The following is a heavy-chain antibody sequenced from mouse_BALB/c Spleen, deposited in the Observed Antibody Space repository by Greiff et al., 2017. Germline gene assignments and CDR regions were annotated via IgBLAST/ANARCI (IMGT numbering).Heavy chain of an antibody. CDR1: GFTFSSYG. D-gene: IGHD1-1*01. CDR3: ARDTPYYGSWTWFAY. Sequence: EVKLMESGGGLVQPGGSLKLSCAASGFTFSSYGMSWVRQTPDKRLELVATINSNGGSTYYPDSVKGRFTISRDNAKNTLYLQMSSLKSEDTAMYYCARDTPYYGSWTWFAYWGQGTLVTVSA. CDR2: INSNGGST. J-gene: IGHJ3*01. V-gene: IGHV5-6-3*01.